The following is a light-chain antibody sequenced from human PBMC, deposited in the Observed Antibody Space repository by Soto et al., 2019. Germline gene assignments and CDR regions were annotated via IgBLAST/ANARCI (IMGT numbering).Light chain of an antibody. J-gene: IGKJ1*01. CDR1: QSISRW. V-gene: IGKV1-5*01. CDR2: DAS. CDR3: HQYSSFPWT. Sequence: DIQMTQSPSTLSASVGDRVTITCRAIQSISRWSAWYQQKPGKAPKLLISDASTLESRFPSRFSGSGSVTEITRTITSLQPDAFPPYYYHQYSSFPWTFGQATKVEIK.